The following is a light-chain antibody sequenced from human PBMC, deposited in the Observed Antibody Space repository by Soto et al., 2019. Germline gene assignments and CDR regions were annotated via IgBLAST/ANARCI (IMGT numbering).Light chain of an antibody. CDR1: QSLVFSDGNIY. V-gene: IGKV2-30*01. Sequence: DAVLTQSPLSLPVTLGQPASISCTSSQSLVFSDGNIYLDWFQQRPGQSPRRLIYKVSNRDSGVPDRFSGSGSGTDFTLKISRVEAEDVGVYYCMQGTGWPWTIGQGTRLESK. CDR3: MQGTGWPWT. CDR2: KVS. J-gene: IGKJ1*01.